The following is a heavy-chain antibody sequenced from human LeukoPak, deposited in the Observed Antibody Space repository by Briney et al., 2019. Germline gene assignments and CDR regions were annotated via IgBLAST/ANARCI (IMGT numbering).Heavy chain of an antibody. V-gene: IGHV1-2*02. D-gene: IGHD3-22*01. CDR2: INPNSGGT. J-gene: IGHJ4*02. CDR1: GYTFTGYY. CDR3: ATPWGYYYDSSGYSY. Sequence: ASVKVSCKASGYTFTGYYMHWVRQAPGQGLEWMGWINPNSGGTNYAQKFQGRVTMTRDTSISTAYMELSRLRSDDTAVYYCATPWGYYYDSSGYSYWGQGTLVTVSS.